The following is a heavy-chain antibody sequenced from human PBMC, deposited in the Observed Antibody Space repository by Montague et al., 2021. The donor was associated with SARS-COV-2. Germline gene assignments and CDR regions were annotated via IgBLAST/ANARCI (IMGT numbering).Heavy chain of an antibody. D-gene: IGHD6-19*01. CDR1: GDSISIYY. Sequence: SETLSLTCTVSGDSISIYYWSWTRQPPGKGLEWIGYVYYSGSTNYNPSLKSRVTISVDTPKNQFSLKLMSVTAADTAVYYCARGERGAWYNHYFDYWGQGALVTVSS. V-gene: IGHV4-59*13. CDR3: ARGERGAWYNHYFDY. CDR2: VYYSGST. J-gene: IGHJ4*02.